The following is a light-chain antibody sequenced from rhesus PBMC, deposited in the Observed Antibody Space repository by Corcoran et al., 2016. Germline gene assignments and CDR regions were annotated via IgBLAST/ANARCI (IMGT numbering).Light chain of an antibody. Sequence: ASQSISSWLDWYQQKPGKAPKLLIYKASNLQSGVPSRFSGSGSGTDFNLTISSLQPEDFATYYCLQYSSSPFTFGPGTKLDI. CDR1: QSISSW. J-gene: IGKJ3*01. CDR2: KAS. CDR3: LQYSSSPFT. V-gene: IGKV1-22*01.